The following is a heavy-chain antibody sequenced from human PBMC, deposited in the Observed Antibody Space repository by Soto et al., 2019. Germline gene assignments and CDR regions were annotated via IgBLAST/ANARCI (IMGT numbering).Heavy chain of an antibody. D-gene: IGHD3-10*01. V-gene: IGHV3-23*01. CDR2: ISGSDGST. CDR3: AKKGPNPYGSGSYSPFDY. J-gene: IGHJ4*02. Sequence: PGGSLRLSCAASGFTVSSNYMSWVRQAPGKGLKWVSAISGSDGSTYYAYSEKGRFNNSRDNSKNKLYLQMNSLRAEDMAVYYCAKKGPNPYGSGSYSPFDYWGQGT. CDR1: GFTVSSNY.